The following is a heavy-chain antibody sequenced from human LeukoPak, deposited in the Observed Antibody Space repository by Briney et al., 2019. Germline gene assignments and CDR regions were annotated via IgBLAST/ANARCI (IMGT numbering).Heavy chain of an antibody. CDR3: ARGRYDYVYDY. J-gene: IGHJ4*02. CDR1: GFTFSSYA. V-gene: IGHV3-23*01. D-gene: IGHD3-16*01. Sequence: GGSLRLSCAASGFTFSSYAMSWVRQAPGKGLEWVSAISGSGGSTYYADSVKGRFTISRDNSKNTLYLQMNSLRAGDTAVYYCARGRYDYVYDYWGQGTLVTVSS. CDR2: ISGSGGST.